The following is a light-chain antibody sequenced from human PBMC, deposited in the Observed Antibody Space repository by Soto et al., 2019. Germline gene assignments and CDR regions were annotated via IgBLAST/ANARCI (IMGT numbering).Light chain of an antibody. J-gene: IGLJ2*01. CDR1: MRDVGGYNL. CDR2: EVR. Sequence: QSALTQPASVSGSPGQSITISCAGTMRDVGGYNLVSWYQQHPGRAPQLILYEVRNRPSGISFRFSGSKSGNTASLTISGLQAEDEADYYCSSYTSSSTLVVFGGGTKLTVL. CDR3: SSYTSSSTLVV. V-gene: IGLV2-14*01.